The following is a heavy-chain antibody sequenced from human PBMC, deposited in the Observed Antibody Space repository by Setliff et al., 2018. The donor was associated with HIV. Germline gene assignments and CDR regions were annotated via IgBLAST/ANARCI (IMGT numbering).Heavy chain of an antibody. V-gene: IGHV4-39*01. D-gene: IGHD5-12*01. Sequence: SETLSLTCTVSGGSISNTNYYWGWIRQSPGKGLEWIGNIFHNGNTYYNATLESRVAISVDTSKRQFSLRMNSVTAADTAVYYCARVDSSTPRAVDIWGQGTMVTVSS. CDR2: IFHNGNT. CDR1: GGSISNTNYY. CDR3: ARVDSSTPRAVDI. J-gene: IGHJ3*02.